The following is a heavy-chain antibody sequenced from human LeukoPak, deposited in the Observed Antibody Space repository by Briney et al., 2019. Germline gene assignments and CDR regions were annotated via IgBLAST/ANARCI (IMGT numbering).Heavy chain of an antibody. CDR3: TGGMTTWL. D-gene: IGHD2/OR15-2a*01. Sequence: PGGSLRLSCAASGFTVGTNYMSWVRQAPGKGLEWVAVIYGGGTTYYADSVKGRFTIFRHNSESTLYFQMNNLRAEDTAVYYCTGGMTTWLWGQGTLVTVSS. CDR2: IYGGGTT. J-gene: IGHJ4*02. CDR1: GFTVGTNY. V-gene: IGHV3-53*04.